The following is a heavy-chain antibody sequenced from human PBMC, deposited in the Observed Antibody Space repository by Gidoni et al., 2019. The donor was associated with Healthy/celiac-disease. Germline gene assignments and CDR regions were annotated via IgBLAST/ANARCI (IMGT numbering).Heavy chain of an antibody. D-gene: IGHD6-13*01. V-gene: IGHV1-24*01. Sequence: QVQLVQSGAAVKKPGASVKVSCTVSGYTLTELSMHWVRQAPGKGLEWMGGFDPEDGETIYAQKFQGRVTMTEDTSTDTAYMELSSLRSEDTAVYYCATPAGKQQLVGQGYYGMDVWGQGTTVTVSS. CDR2: FDPEDGET. CDR3: ATPAGKQQLVGQGYYGMDV. CDR1: GYTLTELS. J-gene: IGHJ6*02.